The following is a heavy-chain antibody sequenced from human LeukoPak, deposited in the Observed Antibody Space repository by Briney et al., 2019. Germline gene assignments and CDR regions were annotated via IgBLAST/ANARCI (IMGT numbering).Heavy chain of an antibody. Sequence: RASVKVSCKASGYTFTSYDINWVRQATGQGLECMGCMNPNSGNTGYAQKFQGRVTMTRNTYISIAYMELSRLRSEDTAVSYCARGSSPQTIFGVATIPRLYYYYMAVWGKGTTVTVSS. CDR3: ARGSSPQTIFGVATIPRLYYYYMAV. J-gene: IGHJ6*03. D-gene: IGHD3-3*01. CDR2: MNPNSGNT. V-gene: IGHV1-8*01. CDR1: GYTFTSYD.